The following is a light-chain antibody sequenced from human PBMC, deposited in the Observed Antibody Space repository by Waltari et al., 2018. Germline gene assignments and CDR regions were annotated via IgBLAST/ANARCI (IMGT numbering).Light chain of an antibody. CDR2: AAS. J-gene: IGKJ1*01. CDR3: QHYVRLPAT. Sequence: EIVLTQSPGTLSLSPGERATLSCRAGQSVGRSLAWYQQKPGQAPRLLIYAASSRATGIPDRVRCSGCGTDFSLTISRLEPEDFAVYYCQHYVRLPATYGQGTKVEIK. CDR1: QSVGRS. V-gene: IGKV3-20*01.